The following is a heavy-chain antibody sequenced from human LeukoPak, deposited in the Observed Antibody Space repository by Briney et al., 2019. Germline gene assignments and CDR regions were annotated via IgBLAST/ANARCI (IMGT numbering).Heavy chain of an antibody. D-gene: IGHD3-16*01. CDR1: GFSFSTYW. J-gene: IGHJ4*02. CDR3: TRGGRLRPQSPY. V-gene: IGHV3-7*01. Sequence: PGGSLRLSCAASGFSFSTYWMSWVRQAPGKGLEWVANIKQDGSDIYYVDSVKGRFIISRDNAKNSLYLQMSSLRAEDTAVYYCTRGGRLRPQSPYWGQGTLVTVSS. CDR2: IKQDGSDI.